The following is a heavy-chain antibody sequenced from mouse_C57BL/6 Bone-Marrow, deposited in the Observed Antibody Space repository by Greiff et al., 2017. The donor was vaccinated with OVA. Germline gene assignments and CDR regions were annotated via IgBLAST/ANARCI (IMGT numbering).Heavy chain of an antibody. V-gene: IGHV5-4*01. CDR3: ARERWFLYAMDY. J-gene: IGHJ4*01. CDR2: ISDGGSYT. D-gene: IGHD2-3*01. CDR1: GFTFSSYA. Sequence: EVQGVESGGGLVKPGGSLKLSCAASGFTFSSYAMSWVRQTPEKRLEWVATISDGGSYTYYPDNVKGRFTISRDNAKNNLYLQMSHLKSEDTAMYYCARERWFLYAMDYWGQGTSDTVSS.